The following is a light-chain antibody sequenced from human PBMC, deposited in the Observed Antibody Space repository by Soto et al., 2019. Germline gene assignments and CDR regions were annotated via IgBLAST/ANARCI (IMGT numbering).Light chain of an antibody. J-gene: IGKJ5*01. V-gene: IGKV3-20*01. CDR1: QSVSRR. CDR2: GAS. Sequence: EVVLTQSPGTLSLSPGGRATLSCRASQSVSRRLAWYQQRPGQSPRLLISGASMRASGVPVRFSGSGSGTDFTLTIGRLEPQDSAMYYCQQYVISVTFGQGTRLEIK. CDR3: QQYVISVT.